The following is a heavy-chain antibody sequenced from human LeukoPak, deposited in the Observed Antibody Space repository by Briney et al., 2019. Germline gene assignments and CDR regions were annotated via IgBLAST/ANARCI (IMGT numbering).Heavy chain of an antibody. D-gene: IGHD3-10*01. Sequence: GRSLRLSCAASRFTFSSYAMHWVRQAPGKGLEWVAVISYDGSNKYYADSVKGRFTISRDYSKNTLYLQMNSLRAEDTAVYYCASDPTDRFGELPFDYWGQGTLVTVSS. CDR2: ISYDGSNK. J-gene: IGHJ4*02. CDR1: RFTFSSYA. V-gene: IGHV3-30-3*01. CDR3: ASDPTDRFGELPFDY.